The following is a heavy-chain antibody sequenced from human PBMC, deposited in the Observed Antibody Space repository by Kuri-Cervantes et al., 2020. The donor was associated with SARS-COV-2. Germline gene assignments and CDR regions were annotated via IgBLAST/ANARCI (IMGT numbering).Heavy chain of an antibody. V-gene: IGHV4-34*01. CDR2: INHSGST. D-gene: IGHD2-2*01. CDR1: GGSFSGYY. J-gene: IGHJ4*02. CDR3: ARISAVPAAKRTYYFDY. Sequence: ESLKISCAVYGGSFSGYYWSWIRQPPGKGLEWIGEINHSGSTNYNPSLKSRVTISVDTSKNQFSLKLSSVTAADTAVYYCARISAVPAAKRTYYFDYWGQGTLVTVS.